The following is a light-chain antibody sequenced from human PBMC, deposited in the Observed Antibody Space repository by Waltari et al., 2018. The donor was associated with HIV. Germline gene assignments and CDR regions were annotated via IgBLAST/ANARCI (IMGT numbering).Light chain of an antibody. CDR3: CAYAGSYTWV. Sequence: QSALTQPRSVSGSPGQSVTISCTGTSLNVGGDNYVSWFQQHPGKAPKLIIYDVTQRPSGAPARFSASNSGNTASLPISGLQAGDEADYFCCAYAGSYTWVFGTGTELTVL. J-gene: IGLJ3*02. V-gene: IGLV2-11*01. CDR1: SLNVGGDNY. CDR2: DVT.